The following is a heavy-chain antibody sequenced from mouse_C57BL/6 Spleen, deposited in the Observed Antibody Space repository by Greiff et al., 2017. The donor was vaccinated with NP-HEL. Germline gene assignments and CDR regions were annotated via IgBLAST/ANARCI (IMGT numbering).Heavy chain of an antibody. J-gene: IGHJ4*01. D-gene: IGHD1-1*01. CDR3: AREIYYGSSSHMDY. Sequence: EVQLQQSGPELVKPGASVKIPCKASGYTFTDYNMDWVKQSHGKSLEWIGDINPNNGGTIYNQKFKGKATLTVDKSSSTAYMELRSLTSEDTAVYYCAREIYYGSSSHMDYWGQGTSVTVSS. V-gene: IGHV1-18*01. CDR2: INPNNGGT. CDR1: GYTFTDYN.